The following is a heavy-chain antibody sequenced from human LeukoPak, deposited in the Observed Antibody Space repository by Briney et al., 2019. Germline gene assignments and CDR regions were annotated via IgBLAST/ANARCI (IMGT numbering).Heavy chain of an antibody. CDR3: ARDQGDDYGDEELVYWFDP. CDR1: GGTFSSYA. CDR2: IIPIFGTA. J-gene: IGHJ5*02. Sequence: SVKVSCKASGGTFSSYAISWVREAPGQGLEWMGGIIPIFGTANYAQKFQGRVTITADESTSTAYMELSSLRSEDTAVYYCARDQGDDYGDEELVYWFDPWGQGTLVTVSS. D-gene: IGHD4-17*01. V-gene: IGHV1-69*01.